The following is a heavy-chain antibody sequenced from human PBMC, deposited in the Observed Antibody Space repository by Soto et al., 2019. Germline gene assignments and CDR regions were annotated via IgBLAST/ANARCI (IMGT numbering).Heavy chain of an antibody. Sequence: GGSLRLSCAASGFFFSNYWMHWVRQAPGKGLVWVSRIDTDGGGAIYADSVKGRFTISRDNAKNTLYLHMNSLRAEDTAVYYCASDLFGSGSFAYYYGMDVWGQGTTVTVS. V-gene: IGHV3-74*01. D-gene: IGHD3-10*01. CDR3: ASDLFGSGSFAYYYGMDV. CDR2: IDTDGGGA. CDR1: GFFFSNYW. J-gene: IGHJ6*02.